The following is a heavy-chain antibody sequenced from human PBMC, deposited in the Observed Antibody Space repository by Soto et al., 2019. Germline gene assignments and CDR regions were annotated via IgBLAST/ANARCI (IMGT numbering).Heavy chain of an antibody. V-gene: IGHV1-69*13. Sequence: GASVKVSCKASGGTFSSYAISWVRQAPGQGLEWMGGIIPIFGTANYAQKFQGRVTITADESTSTAYMELSSLRSEDTAVYYCASGAFGSGTYFYWGQGTLVTVSS. CDR1: GGTFSSYA. J-gene: IGHJ4*01. D-gene: IGHD3-10*01. CDR3: ASGAFGSGTYFY. CDR2: IIPIFGTA.